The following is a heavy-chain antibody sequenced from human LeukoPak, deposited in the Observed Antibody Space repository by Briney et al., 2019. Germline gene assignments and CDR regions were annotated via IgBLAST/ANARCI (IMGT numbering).Heavy chain of an antibody. V-gene: IGHV3-74*01. Sequence: GGSLRLSCAASGFTFSTYWMHWVRQAPGKGLVWVSRLSPDGSSSIYADSVKGRFTVSRDNAKNTLYLQMNSLRAEDTAVCYCARVVGASPPTYFDYWGQGTLVTVSS. CDR2: LSPDGSSS. D-gene: IGHD1-26*01. J-gene: IGHJ4*02. CDR1: GFTFSTYW. CDR3: ARVVGASPPTYFDY.